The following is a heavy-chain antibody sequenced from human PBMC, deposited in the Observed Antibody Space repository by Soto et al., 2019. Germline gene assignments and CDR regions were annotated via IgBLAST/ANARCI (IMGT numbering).Heavy chain of an antibody. CDR3: AKDRAILWFGEWGWFDP. D-gene: IGHD3-10*01. J-gene: IGHJ5*02. Sequence: GFLRLSCAASGFTFSSYGMHWVRQAPGKGLEWVAVISYDGSNKYYADSVKGRFTISRDNSKNTLYLQMNSLRAEDTAVYYCAKDRAILWFGEWGWFDPWGQGTLVTVSS. V-gene: IGHV3-30*18. CDR1: GFTFSSYG. CDR2: ISYDGSNK.